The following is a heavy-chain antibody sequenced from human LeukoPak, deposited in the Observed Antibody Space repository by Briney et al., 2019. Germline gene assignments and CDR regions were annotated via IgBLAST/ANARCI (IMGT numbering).Heavy chain of an antibody. CDR1: GGSISSSNW. J-gene: IGHJ6*02. CDR2: IYHSGST. V-gene: IGHV4-4*02. D-gene: IGHD5-12*01. CDR3: ASRIKSGYAVSHYYYYGMDV. Sequence: SETLSLTCAGSGGSISSSNWWSWVRQPPGKGLEWIGEIYHSGSTNYNPSLKSRVTISVDKSKNQFSLKLSSVTAADTAVCYCASRIKSGYAVSHYYYYGMDVWGQGTTVTVSS.